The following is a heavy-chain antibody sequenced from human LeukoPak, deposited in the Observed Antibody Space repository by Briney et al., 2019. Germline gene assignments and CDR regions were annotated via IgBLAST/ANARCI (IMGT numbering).Heavy chain of an antibody. J-gene: IGHJ5*02. D-gene: IGHD4-17*01. CDR2: IYYSVST. Sequence: SQTLSLTCTVSGGSISSGDYYWSWLRQPPGKGLEWFAYIYYSVSTYYNPSLKSRVTISVDTSKNQFCLKLSSVTAADTAVYYCARDTLNDYGDLNWFDPWGQGTLVTVSS. CDR1: GGSISSGDYY. V-gene: IGHV4-30-4*08. CDR3: ARDTLNDYGDLNWFDP.